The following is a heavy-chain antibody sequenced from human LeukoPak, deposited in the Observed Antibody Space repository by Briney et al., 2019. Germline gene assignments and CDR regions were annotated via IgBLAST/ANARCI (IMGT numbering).Heavy chain of an antibody. CDR1: GFTFSNAW. CDR3: ARGGKSAFYYGKDV. J-gene: IGHJ6*02. Sequence: GGSLRLSCAASGFTFSNAWMSWVRQAPGKGLEWVSSMNGSGGSTYYADSVKGRITISRDNSKNTLYLQMNNLRAGDTALYYCARGGKSAFYYGKDVWGQGTTVTVSS. V-gene: IGHV3-23*01. D-gene: IGHD5-12*01. CDR2: MNGSGGST.